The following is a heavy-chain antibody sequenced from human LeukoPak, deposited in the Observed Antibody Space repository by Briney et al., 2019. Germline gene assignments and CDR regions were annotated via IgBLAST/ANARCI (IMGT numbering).Heavy chain of an antibody. D-gene: IGHD4-17*01. J-gene: IGHJ4*02. Sequence: GASVKVSCKASGYTFTSYGISWVRQAPGQGLEWMGEIIPMFGTANYAQKFQGRVTITADESTSTAYMELSSLRSEDTAVYYCARIPRTTSFDYWGQGTLVIVSS. CDR2: IIPMFGTA. V-gene: IGHV1-69*13. CDR3: ARIPRTTSFDY. CDR1: GYTFTSYG.